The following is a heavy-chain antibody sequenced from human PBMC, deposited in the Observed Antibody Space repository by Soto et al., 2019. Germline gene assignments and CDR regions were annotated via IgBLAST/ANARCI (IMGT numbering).Heavy chain of an antibody. CDR1: GGTFSSYA. V-gene: IGHV1-69*13. CDR3: ATHFRPMIVVVIDYIS. J-gene: IGHJ4*02. CDR2: IIPIFGTS. Sequence: ASVKVSCKASGGTFSSYAISWVRQAPGQGLEWMGGIIPIFGTSNYAQKFQGRVTITADESTSTAYMELSSLRSEDTAVYYCATHFRPMIVVVIDYISWGQGTLVTVSS. D-gene: IGHD3-22*01.